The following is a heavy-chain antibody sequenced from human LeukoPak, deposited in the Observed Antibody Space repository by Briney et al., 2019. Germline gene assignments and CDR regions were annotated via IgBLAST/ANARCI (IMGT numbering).Heavy chain of an antibody. CDR2: MNPNSGNT. Sequence: GASVKVSCKASGYTFTSYDINWVRQATGQGLEWMGWMNPNSGNTGYAQKFQGRATMTRNTSISTAYMELSSLRSEDTAVYYCARGGKPFWSGYYDAFDIWAKGQWSPSLQ. J-gene: IGHJ3*02. CDR1: GYTFTSYD. D-gene: IGHD3-3*02. CDR3: ARGGKPFWSGYYDAFDI. V-gene: IGHV1-8*01.